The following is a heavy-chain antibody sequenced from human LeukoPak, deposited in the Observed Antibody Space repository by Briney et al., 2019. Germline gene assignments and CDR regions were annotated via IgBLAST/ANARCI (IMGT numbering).Heavy chain of an antibody. D-gene: IGHD5-24*01. CDR1: GFTFSSYA. CDR3: TRVGYIDEGIDY. CDR2: IKQDGSKK. Sequence: GGSLRLSCAASGFTFSSYAMSWVRQAPGKGLEWVANIKQDGSKKSYVDSVKGRFTISRDNAKNSLYLQMNSLRTEDTAIYYCTRVGYIDEGIDYWGQGTLVTVSS. J-gene: IGHJ4*02. V-gene: IGHV3-7*04.